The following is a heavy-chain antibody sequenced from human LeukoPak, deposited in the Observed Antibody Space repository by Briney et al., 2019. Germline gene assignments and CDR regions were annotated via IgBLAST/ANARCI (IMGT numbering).Heavy chain of an antibody. CDR1: GYTFTSYY. CDR2: INPSGGST. D-gene: IGHD3-10*01. Sequence: ASVKVSCKASGYTFTSYYMHWVRQAPGQGLEWMGIINPSGGSTSYAQKFQGRVTMTRDTSTSTVYMELSSLRSEDTAVYYCARDPSLLWFGELFPEYGLGSAFDIWGQGTMVTVSS. J-gene: IGHJ3*02. V-gene: IGHV1-46*01. CDR3: ARDPSLLWFGELFPEYGLGSAFDI.